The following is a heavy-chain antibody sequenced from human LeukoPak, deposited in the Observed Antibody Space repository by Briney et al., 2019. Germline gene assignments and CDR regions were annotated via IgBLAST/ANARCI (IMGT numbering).Heavy chain of an antibody. CDR3: ASIRGTFGY. J-gene: IGHJ4*02. D-gene: IGHD1-26*01. CDR2: TRNKANSYIT. Sequence: GGSLRLPCAASGFTFSDHFLDWVRQAPGKGLEWVGRTRNKANSYITEYAASVKGRFTISRDDSKNSLYLQMSSLKADDTAMYYCASIRGTFGYWGQGTLVTVSS. V-gene: IGHV3-72*01. CDR1: GFTFSDHF.